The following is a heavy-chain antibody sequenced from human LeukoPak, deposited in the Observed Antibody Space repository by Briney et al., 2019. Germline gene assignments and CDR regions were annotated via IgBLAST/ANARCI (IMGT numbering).Heavy chain of an antibody. Sequence: GGSLRLSCAASGFTFSSYSMNWVRQAPGKGLEWVSSISSSSSSYIYYADSVKGRFTISRDNAKNSLYLQMNSLRAEDTAVYYCARGAIAARLFDYWGQGTLVTVSS. V-gene: IGHV3-21*01. CDR2: ISSSSSSYI. D-gene: IGHD6-6*01. J-gene: IGHJ4*02. CDR1: GFTFSSYS. CDR3: ARGAIAARLFDY.